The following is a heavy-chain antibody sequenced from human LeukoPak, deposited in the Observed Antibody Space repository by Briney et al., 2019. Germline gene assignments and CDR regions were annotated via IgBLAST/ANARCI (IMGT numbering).Heavy chain of an antibody. CDR3: ARDRDGGGIDY. V-gene: IGHV4-59*12. CDR2: IYYSGST. D-gene: IGHD4-23*01. J-gene: IGHJ4*02. Sequence: ASETLSLTCTVSGGSISSYYWSWIRQPPGKGLEWIGYIYYSGSTNYNPSLKSRVTISVDTSKNQFSLKLSSVTAADTAVYYCARDRDGGGIDYWGQGTLVTVSS. CDR1: GGSISSYY.